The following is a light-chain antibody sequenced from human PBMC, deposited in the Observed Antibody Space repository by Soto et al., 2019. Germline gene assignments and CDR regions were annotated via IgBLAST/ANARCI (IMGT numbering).Light chain of an antibody. V-gene: IGKV1-16*02. CDR1: QDISKS. CDR3: QQYKSYPIT. Sequence: DTQMTQSPSSLSASVGDRFTIAFRLSQDISKSLVWFQQKPGKAPKPLIYGASSLQNGVPSKFSGSGSGTDFTLTISSLQPEDFATYYCQQYKSYPITFGQGTRLEI. CDR2: GAS. J-gene: IGKJ5*01.